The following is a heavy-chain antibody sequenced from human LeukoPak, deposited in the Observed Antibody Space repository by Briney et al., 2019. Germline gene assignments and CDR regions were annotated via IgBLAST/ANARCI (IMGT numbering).Heavy chain of an antibody. J-gene: IGHJ4*02. CDR3: AAWYAESTQEHNL. CDR2: LNPEGSAK. Sequence: GGSLRLSCSASGFTFTTYGMNWVRQAPGRGLEWVANLNPEGSAKRYVDAVKGRFTTSRDNAEASFYLEMNSLRDEDTAVYYCAAWYAESTQEHNLWGQGIRVTVSS. CDR1: GFTFTTYG. D-gene: IGHD2-21*01. V-gene: IGHV3-7*01.